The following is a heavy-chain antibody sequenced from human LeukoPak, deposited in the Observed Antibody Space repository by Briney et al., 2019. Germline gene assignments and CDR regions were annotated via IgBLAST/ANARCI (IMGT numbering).Heavy chain of an antibody. J-gene: IGHJ4*02. D-gene: IGHD6-19*01. CDR2: ISGSDGST. Sequence: GGSLRLSCAASGFTFSNYAMSWVRQAPGKGLEWVSGISGSDGSTYYADSVKGRFTMSRDNSKNTLYLQMNSLRAEDTAIYYCAKEVGVAGTPYFDYWGQGTLVTVSS. CDR1: GFTFSNYA. V-gene: IGHV3-23*01. CDR3: AKEVGVAGTPYFDY.